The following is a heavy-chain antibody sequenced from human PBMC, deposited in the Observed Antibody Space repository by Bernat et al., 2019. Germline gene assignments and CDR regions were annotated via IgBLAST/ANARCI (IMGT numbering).Heavy chain of an antibody. D-gene: IGHD3-22*01. CDR2: INSDGSST. CDR3: ARGGSYYDSSGYYSTPDY. J-gene: IGHJ4*02. Sequence: EVQLVESGGGLVQPGGSLRLSCAASGFTFSSYWMHWVRQAPGKGLVWVSRINSDGSSTSYVDSVKGRFTISRDNAKNTLYLQMNSLRAEDTAVYYCARGGSYYDSSGYYSTPDYWGQGTLVTVSS. V-gene: IGHV3-74*01. CDR1: GFTFSSYW.